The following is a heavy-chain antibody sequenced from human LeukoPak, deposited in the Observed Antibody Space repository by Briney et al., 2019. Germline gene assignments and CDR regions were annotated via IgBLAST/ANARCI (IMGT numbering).Heavy chain of an antibody. CDR1: GFTFSSYA. CDR3: AKDRGYNWNDEGGYFDY. D-gene: IGHD1-20*01. Sequence: GGSLRLSCAASGFTFSSYAMHWVRQAPGKGLGWVAVISYDGSNKYYADSVKGRFTISRDNSKNTLYLQMNSLRAEDTAVYYCAKDRGYNWNDEGGYFDYWGQGTLVTVSS. V-gene: IGHV3-30*04. J-gene: IGHJ4*02. CDR2: ISYDGSNK.